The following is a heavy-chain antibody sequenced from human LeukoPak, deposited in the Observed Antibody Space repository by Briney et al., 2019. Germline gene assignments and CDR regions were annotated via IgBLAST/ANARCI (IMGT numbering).Heavy chain of an antibody. V-gene: IGHV3-33*01. CDR2: IWYDGSNK. D-gene: IGHD5-18*01. J-gene: IGHJ5*02. CDR1: GFTFSNYG. CDR3: ASLDTAKQPLANH. Sequence: GRSLRLSCAASGFTFSNYGMHWVRQAPGKGLEWVAVIWYDGSNKYYGDSVKGRFTISRDNSKNTLYLQMNTLRVEDTAMYYCASLDTAKQPLANHWGQGTLVTVSS.